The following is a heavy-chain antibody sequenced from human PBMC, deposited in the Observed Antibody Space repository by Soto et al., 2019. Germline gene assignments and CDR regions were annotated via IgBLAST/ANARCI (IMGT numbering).Heavy chain of an antibody. V-gene: IGHV2-5*02. D-gene: IGHD2-2*01. CDR1: GFSLSTDGVG. CDR2: IYWDDDQ. J-gene: IGHJ3*01. CDR3: AHAYGGTSWPNDAFDV. Sequence: QITLKESGPTLVKPTQTLTLTCTFSGFSLSTDGVGVGWIRQPPGKALEWLALIYWDDDQRYSPSLKTRLTITKYTSKNQVVLTMTTMDPVDTATYYCAHAYGGTSWPNDAFDVWGQGTVVTVSS.